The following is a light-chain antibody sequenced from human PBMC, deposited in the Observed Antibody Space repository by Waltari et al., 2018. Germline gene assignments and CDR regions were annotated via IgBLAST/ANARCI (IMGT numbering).Light chain of an antibody. V-gene: IGKV2-28*01. J-gene: IGKJ5*01. CDR3: MQALQTPIT. Sequence: DIVMTQSPLSLPVTPGEPASISCRSSQSLLHNNGYNYLNWYLQKPGQSPQLLIYLRSNRASGVPDRFSGSGLGTDFTLKISRVEADDVGVYYCMQALQTPITFGQGTRLEIK. CDR2: LRS. CDR1: QSLLHNNGYNY.